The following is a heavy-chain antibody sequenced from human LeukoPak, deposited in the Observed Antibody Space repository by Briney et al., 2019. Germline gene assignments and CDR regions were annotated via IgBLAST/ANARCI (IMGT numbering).Heavy chain of an antibody. CDR3: VRVRGSIDY. J-gene: IGHJ4*02. D-gene: IGHD3-10*01. CDR1: GYTFTSYD. Sequence: ASVKVSCKASGYTFTSYDINWVRQATGQGLEWLGWLNPNSGYTGSAQRFQGRLTMTRGTSMSTVYMELSSLTSEDTAVYYCVRVRGSIDYWGQGTLVTVSS. V-gene: IGHV1-8*01. CDR2: LNPNSGYT.